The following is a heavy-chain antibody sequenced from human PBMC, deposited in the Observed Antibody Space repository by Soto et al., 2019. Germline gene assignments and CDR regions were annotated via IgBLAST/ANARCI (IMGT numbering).Heavy chain of an antibody. J-gene: IGHJ5*02. CDR1: GGSISSYY. CDR2: IYYSGST. V-gene: IGHV4-59*01. D-gene: IGHD2-21*01. Sequence: QVQLQESGPGLVKPSETLSLTCTVSGGSISSYYWSWIRQPPGKRLEWIGYIYYSGSTNYNPSLTSRVPISLGTCRSQSSLKLSSVTAADTAVYYCARGRLSWFDPWGQGTLVTVSS. CDR3: ARGRLSWFDP.